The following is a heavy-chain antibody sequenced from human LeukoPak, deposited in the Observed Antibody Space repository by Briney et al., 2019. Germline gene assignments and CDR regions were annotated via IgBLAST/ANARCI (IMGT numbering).Heavy chain of an antibody. CDR3: ALPLADAFDI. J-gene: IGHJ3*02. V-gene: IGHV3-30-3*01. CDR2: IAYDGSTK. CDR1: GFTFSNYA. Sequence: GWSLGLSCAASGFTFSNYAIHWVRQAPGKGPEWVAVIAYDGSTKLYADSVKGRFTISRDNSKNTLYLQMNSLRAEDTAVYYCALPLADAFDIWGQGTMVTVSS.